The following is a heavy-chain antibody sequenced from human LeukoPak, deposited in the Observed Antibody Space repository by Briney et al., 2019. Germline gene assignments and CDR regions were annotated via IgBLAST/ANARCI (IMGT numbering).Heavy chain of an antibody. J-gene: IGHJ4*02. D-gene: IGHD2-2*01. CDR1: GFTFSSYA. CDR2: ISGTGGSGST. Sequence: GGSLRLSCAVSGFTFSSYAMSWVRQAPGKGLEWVSAISGTGGSGSTYYADSVKGRFTISRDNSKNTLYLQINSLRAEDTAVYYCAKPRCSSTSCSLGYFDYWGQGAMVSVSS. CDR3: AKPRCSSTSCSLGYFDY. V-gene: IGHV3-23*01.